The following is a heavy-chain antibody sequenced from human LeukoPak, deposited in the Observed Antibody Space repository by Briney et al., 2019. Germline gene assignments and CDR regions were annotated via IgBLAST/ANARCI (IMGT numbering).Heavy chain of an antibody. CDR2: ISAYNGNT. V-gene: IGHV1-18*01. CDR1: GYTFTSYG. D-gene: IGHD2-2*01. J-gene: IGHJ4*02. CDR3: ATGRYCSSTSCVLGTD. Sequence: ASVKVSCKASGYTFTSYGISWVRQAPGQGLEWMGWISAYNGNTNYAQKLQGRVTMTTDTSTSTAYMELRSLRSDDTAVYYCATGRYCSSTSCVLGTDWGQGTLVTVSS.